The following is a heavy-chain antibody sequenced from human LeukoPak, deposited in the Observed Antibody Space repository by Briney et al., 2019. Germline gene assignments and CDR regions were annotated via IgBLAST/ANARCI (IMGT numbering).Heavy chain of an antibody. CDR2: IIPIFGTA. J-gene: IGHJ6*03. D-gene: IGHD3-3*01. CDR1: GYTFTSYD. Sequence: SVKVSCKASGYTFTSYDINWVRQAPGQGLEWMGGIIPIFGTANYAQKFQGRVTITTDESTSTAYMELSSLRSEDTAVYYYARDRGVGSDYYYYMDVWGKGTTVTVSS. V-gene: IGHV1-69*05. CDR3: ARDRGVGSDYYYYMDV.